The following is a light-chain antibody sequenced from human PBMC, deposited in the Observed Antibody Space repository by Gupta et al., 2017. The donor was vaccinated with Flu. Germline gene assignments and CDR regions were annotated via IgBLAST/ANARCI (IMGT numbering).Light chain of an antibody. V-gene: IGKV1-39*01. CDR2: SAF. J-gene: IGKJ3*01. CDR1: QNIGTY. Sequence: DIQMTQSPSSLSASVGDRITLTCRASQNIGTYLNWYQQKPGKAPKLLSYSAFSLQSGVPSRFSGSGSGTDFTLTISGLLPEDFATYFCQQSSGAPPTFGPETKVDVK. CDR3: QQSSGAPPT.